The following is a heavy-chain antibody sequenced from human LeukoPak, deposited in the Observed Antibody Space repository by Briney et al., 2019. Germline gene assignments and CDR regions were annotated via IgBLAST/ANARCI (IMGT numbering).Heavy chain of an antibody. CDR1: GFTFSSYA. Sequence: GGSLRLSCAASGFTFSSYAMSWVRQVPGKGLVWVSRINSDGSSTSYADSVKGRFTISRDNAKDTLYVQMNSLRAEDTAVYYYSTGSGHAFDIWGRGTMVTVSS. CDR3: STGSGHAFDI. V-gene: IGHV3-74*01. J-gene: IGHJ3*02. D-gene: IGHD3-10*01. CDR2: INSDGSST.